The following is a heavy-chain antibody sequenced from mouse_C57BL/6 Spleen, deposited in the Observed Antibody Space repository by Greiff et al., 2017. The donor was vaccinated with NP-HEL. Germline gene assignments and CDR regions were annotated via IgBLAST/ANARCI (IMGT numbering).Heavy chain of an antibody. Sequence: VQLQQPGAELVKPGASVKMSCKASGYTFTSYWITWVKQRPGQGLEWIGDIYPGSGSTNYNEKFKSKATLTVDTSSSTAYMQLSSLTSEDSAVYYCARAGFYYGSSSYYYAMDYWGQGTSVTVSS. V-gene: IGHV1-55*01. CDR3: ARAGFYYGSSSYYYAMDY. J-gene: IGHJ4*01. D-gene: IGHD1-1*01. CDR1: GYTFTSYW. CDR2: IYPGSGST.